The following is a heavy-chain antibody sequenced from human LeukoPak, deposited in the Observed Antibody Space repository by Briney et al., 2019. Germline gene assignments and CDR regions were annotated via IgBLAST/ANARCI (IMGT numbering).Heavy chain of an antibody. CDR3: AKDHGDGYNGEVFDY. J-gene: IGHJ4*02. CDR2: ISYDGSNK. V-gene: IGHV3-30*18. Sequence: PGGSLRLSCAASGFTFSSYGMHWVRQAPGKGLEWVAVISYDGSNKYYADSVKGRFTISRDNSKNTLYLQMNSLRAEDTAVYYCAKDHGDGYNGEVFDYWGQGTLVTVSS. CDR1: GFTFSSYG. D-gene: IGHD5-24*01.